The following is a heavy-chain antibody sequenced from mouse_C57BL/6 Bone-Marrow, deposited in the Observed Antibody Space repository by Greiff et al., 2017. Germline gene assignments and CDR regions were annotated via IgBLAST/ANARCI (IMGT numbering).Heavy chain of an antibody. Sequence: EVQLQQSVAELVRPGASVKLSCTASGYTITNTYMHWVKQRPEQGLEWIGRIDPANGNTKYTPKFQGKATITADTASITAYLQLSSLSSVDTAIYYWEAMDYWGQGTSVTVSS. V-gene: IGHV14-3*01. CDR1: GYTITNTY. CDR2: IDPANGNT. CDR3: EAMDY. J-gene: IGHJ4*01.